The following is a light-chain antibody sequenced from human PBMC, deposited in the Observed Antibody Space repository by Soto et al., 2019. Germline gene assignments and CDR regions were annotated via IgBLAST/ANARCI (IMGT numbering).Light chain of an antibody. J-gene: IGKJ4*01. CDR2: KAS. CDR1: QTISTW. V-gene: IGKV1-5*03. Sequence: DIQVTQSPPTLSASVGDRVTITCRASQTISTWMAWYQQKPGKAPKLLIYKASSLESGVPSRFSGSGSGTEFTLTISSLQPDDFATYYCQQYNSYSPLTFGGGTKVDI. CDR3: QQYNSYSPLT.